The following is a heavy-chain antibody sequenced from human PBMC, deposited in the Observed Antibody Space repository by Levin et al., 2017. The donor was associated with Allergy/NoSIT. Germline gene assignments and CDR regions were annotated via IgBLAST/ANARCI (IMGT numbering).Heavy chain of an antibody. CDR1: GFIFDDFS. CDR2: ISWNSGKI. Sequence: SLKISCAASGFIFDDFSMHWVRQTPGRGLEWVSGISWNSGKIGYGDSMKGRFTISRDSAKRTLFLQMNSLRVEYTALYYCAKTRGFSFGIDAFDLWGQGTMVTVSS. D-gene: IGHD5-12*01. V-gene: IGHV3-9*01. CDR3: AKTRGFSFGIDAFDL. J-gene: IGHJ3*01.